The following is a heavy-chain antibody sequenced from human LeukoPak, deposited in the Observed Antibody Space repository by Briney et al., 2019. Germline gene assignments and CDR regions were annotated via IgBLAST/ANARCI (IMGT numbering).Heavy chain of an antibody. J-gene: IGHJ4*02. CDR1: GFTFSDYG. CDR3: ARDRATRYFDY. Sequence: PGGSLRLSCAASGFTFSDYGMHWVRQAPGKGLEWVALIYYDGSNKYFADSVKGRFTISRDNSRNTLYLQMGSLRVEDTAVYYCARDRATRYFDYWGQGTLVTVSS. V-gene: IGHV3-33*01. CDR2: IYYDGSNK. D-gene: IGHD2-15*01.